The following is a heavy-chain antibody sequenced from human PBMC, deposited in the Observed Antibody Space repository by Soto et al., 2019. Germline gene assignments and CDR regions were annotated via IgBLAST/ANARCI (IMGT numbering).Heavy chain of an antibody. J-gene: IGHJ4*02. D-gene: IGHD2-2*01. CDR2: ISGSGGST. CDR1: GFTFSSYE. V-gene: IGHV3-48*03. Sequence: PGGSLRLSCAASGFTFSSYEMNWVRQAPGKGLEWVSAISGSGGSTYYADSVKGRFTISRDNAKNSLYLQMNSLRAEDTAVYYCARGETVAAAIDFWGQGTQVTVSS. CDR3: ARGETVAAAIDF.